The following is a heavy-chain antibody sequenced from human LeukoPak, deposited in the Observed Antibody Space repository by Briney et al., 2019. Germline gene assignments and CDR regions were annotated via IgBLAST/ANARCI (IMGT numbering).Heavy chain of an antibody. CDR1: GFTFSNYA. V-gene: IGHV3-23*01. CDR2: ISGTGGST. D-gene: IGHD2/OR15-2a*01. CDR3: AKVVAGNIDYYFDY. Sequence: PGGSLRLSCAASGFTFSNYAMSWVRQAPGKGLEWVAGISGTGGSTHYADSVKGRFTISRDNSKNTAYLQMRNLRVEHTAVYYCAKVVAGNIDYYFDYWGQGILVAVSS. J-gene: IGHJ4*02.